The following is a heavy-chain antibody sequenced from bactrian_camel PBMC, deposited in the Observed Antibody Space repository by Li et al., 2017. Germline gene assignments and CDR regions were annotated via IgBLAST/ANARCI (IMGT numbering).Heavy chain of an antibody. CDR1: GNTISEYR. CDR2: IRTQRGDT. D-gene: IGHD2*01. V-gene: IGHV3-3*01. J-gene: IGHJ4*01. Sequence: HVQLVESGGGSVEAGGSLRLSCAASGNTISEYRMGWFRQAPGKEREAVGGIRTQRGDTSYADSVQGRFTVSQDNAKNTVHLQMNSLKPEDSSMYYCAAEEYCGGSWDLPVNYNYWGQGTQVTVS. CDR3: AAEEYCGGSWDLPVNYNY.